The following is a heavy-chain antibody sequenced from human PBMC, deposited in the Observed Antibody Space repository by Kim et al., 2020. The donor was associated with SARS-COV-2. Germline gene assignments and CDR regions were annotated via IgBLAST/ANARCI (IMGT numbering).Heavy chain of an antibody. CDR2: TNSDGGNI. V-gene: IGHV3-74*01. CDR1: GFTLSSYS. J-gene: IGHJ4*02. CDR3: GRRLGNDTIDY. D-gene: IGHD5-12*01. Sequence: GGSLRLSCAGSGFTLSSYSIYWVRQGPGKGLVWVSRTNSDGGNIAYADSGKGRFTISRDNAKNTLYLQMNGLRVEYMDVYYCGRRLGNDTIDYWGQGTLLTASS.